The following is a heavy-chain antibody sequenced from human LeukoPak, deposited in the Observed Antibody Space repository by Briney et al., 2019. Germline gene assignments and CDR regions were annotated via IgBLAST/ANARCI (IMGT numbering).Heavy chain of an antibody. V-gene: IGHV4-4*07. D-gene: IGHD3-10*01. Sequence: PSETLSLTCTVSGGSITSYYWSWIRQPAGKGLEWIGRIFTSGSTYYNPSLKSRVTISVDTSKNQFSLKLNSVTAADTAVYYCATIGSSGTWAFDYWGQGTLVTVSS. CDR3: ATIGSSGTWAFDY. CDR2: IFTSGST. J-gene: IGHJ4*02. CDR1: GGSITSYY.